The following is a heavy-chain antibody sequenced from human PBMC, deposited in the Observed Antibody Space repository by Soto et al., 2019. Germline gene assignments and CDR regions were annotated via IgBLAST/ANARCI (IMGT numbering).Heavy chain of an antibody. CDR1: GGSFSNND. Sequence: PSETLSLTCAVYGGSFSNNDWTWFRQPPGKGLEWIGEISPSGTTKYIPSLKSRGTISVDTSRKQFFLKVTSVSAADTAVYYCATSLWFGTQPEIWGPGTLVTVSS. CDR3: ATSLWFGTQPEI. V-gene: IGHV4-34*01. D-gene: IGHD3-10*01. J-gene: IGHJ4*02. CDR2: ISPSGTT.